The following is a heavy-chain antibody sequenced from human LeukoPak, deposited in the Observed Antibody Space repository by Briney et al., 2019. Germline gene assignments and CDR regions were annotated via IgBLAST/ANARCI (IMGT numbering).Heavy chain of an antibody. V-gene: IGHV2-5*02. Sequence: SGPTLVNPTQTLTLTCTFSGFSLITTGVGVCWIRQPPGKALEWLALIYWDDDKRYSPSLKSRLTITKDTSKNQVVLTMTNMDPVDTATYYCAHQAGIAVPFDYWGQGTLVPVSS. CDR2: IYWDDDK. CDR1: GFSLITTGVG. CDR3: AHQAGIAVPFDY. J-gene: IGHJ4*02. D-gene: IGHD6-19*01.